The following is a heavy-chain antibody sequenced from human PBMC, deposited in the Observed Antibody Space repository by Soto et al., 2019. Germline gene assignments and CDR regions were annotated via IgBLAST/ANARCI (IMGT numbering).Heavy chain of an antibody. V-gene: IGHV4-39*01. J-gene: IGHJ3*01. CDR3: ARPASRLRAFDV. CDR1: GDSVNMTSNF. D-gene: IGHD2-15*01. Sequence: SETLSLTCTVSGDSVNMTSNFWGWVRQPPGKGLEWVGNVYYTGSTYYSPSLKSRLTISIDTSKNQFSLKLTSVTAADTAVYYCARPASRLRAFDVWGQGTMVTVSS. CDR2: VYYTGST.